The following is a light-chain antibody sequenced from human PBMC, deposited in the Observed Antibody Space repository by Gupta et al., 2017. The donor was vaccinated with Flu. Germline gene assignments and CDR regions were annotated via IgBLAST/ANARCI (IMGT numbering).Light chain of an antibody. CDR3: QHISGA. Sequence: DIQMTKSPSPLSASVGDRVTITSRSSQGISNYLAWYQQKPGKVPKLLIYDACTLQSGVPSRCRSSGSGTDFTLTISGLQPEDVATYYSQHISGAFGQGTKVEIK. J-gene: IGKJ1*01. CDR2: DAC. V-gene: IGKV1-27*01. CDR1: QGISNY.